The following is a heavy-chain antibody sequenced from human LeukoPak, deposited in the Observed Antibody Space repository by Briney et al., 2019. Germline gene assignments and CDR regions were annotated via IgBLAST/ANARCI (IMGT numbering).Heavy chain of an antibody. V-gene: IGHV1-46*01. Sequence: ASVTVSCTASGYTFTNYHMHWVRQAPGQGLEWMGIINPSGGSTNYAQKFQDRVTMTRDTSTSTVYMDLSSLRSEDTALYYCARGDKYSYGPGDWGQGTLVTVSS. D-gene: IGHD5-18*01. CDR1: GYTFTNYH. CDR3: ARGDKYSYGPGD. CDR2: INPSGGST. J-gene: IGHJ4*02.